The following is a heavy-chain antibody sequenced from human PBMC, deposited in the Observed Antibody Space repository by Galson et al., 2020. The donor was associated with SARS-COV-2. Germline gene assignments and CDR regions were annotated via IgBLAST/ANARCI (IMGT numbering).Heavy chain of an antibody. CDR3: ARHPEAVLWVGGLVFGKGGFDY. CDR2: IYYSVST. Sequence: SQTLSLTCTVSGGSISSSSYYWGWIRQPPGKGLEWIGSIYYSVSTYYNPSLKSRVTISVDTSKNQFSLKLSSVTAADTAVYYCARHPEAVLWVGGLVFGKGGFDYWGQGTLVTVSS. V-gene: IGHV4-39*01. D-gene: IGHD3-10*01. J-gene: IGHJ4*02. CDR1: GGSISSSSYY.